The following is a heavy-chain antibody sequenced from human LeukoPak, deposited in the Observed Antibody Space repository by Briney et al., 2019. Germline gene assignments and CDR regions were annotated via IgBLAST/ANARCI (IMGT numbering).Heavy chain of an antibody. CDR1: GVTFSGSA. CDR2: IRSKANGYAT. CDR3: TGNYYGSGSYADFDY. D-gene: IGHD3-10*01. J-gene: IGHJ4*02. Sequence: GGSLRLSCAASGVTFSGSAMHWVRQASGKGLEWVGRIRSKANGYATAYAASVKGTFTISRDDSKNTAYLQMDSLKTEDTAVYYCTGNYYGSGSYADFDYWGQGTLVTVSS. V-gene: IGHV3-73*01.